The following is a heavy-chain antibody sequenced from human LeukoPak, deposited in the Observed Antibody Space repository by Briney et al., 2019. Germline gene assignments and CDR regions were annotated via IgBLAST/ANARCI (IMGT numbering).Heavy chain of an antibody. Sequence: GGSLRLSCAASGFIFSNYAMSWVRQAPGKGREWVSTISAGGGDTDYADSVKGRFTISRDNSKNTLHLQMNSLRAEDTAVYYCAKGNQRAYDAFDIWGQGTMVTVSS. J-gene: IGHJ3*02. D-gene: IGHD1-14*01. V-gene: IGHV3-23*01. CDR1: GFIFSNYA. CDR2: ISAGGGDT. CDR3: AKGNQRAYDAFDI.